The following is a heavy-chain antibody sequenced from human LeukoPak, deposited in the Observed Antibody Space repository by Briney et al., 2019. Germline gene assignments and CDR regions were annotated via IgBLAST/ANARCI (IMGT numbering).Heavy chain of an antibody. CDR2: INPSGDTT. CDR3: AREAAGTGGLDV. D-gene: IGHD6-13*01. CDR1: GYIFTTYN. V-gene: IGHV1-46*01. Sequence: TSVKVSCKASGYIFTTYNMYWVRQAPGQGLEWMGIINPSGDTTSYAQKFQGRVTMTRDTSTSTVYKELSSLRSEDTAVYYCAREAAGTGGLDVWGKGTTVTVSS. J-gene: IGHJ6*04.